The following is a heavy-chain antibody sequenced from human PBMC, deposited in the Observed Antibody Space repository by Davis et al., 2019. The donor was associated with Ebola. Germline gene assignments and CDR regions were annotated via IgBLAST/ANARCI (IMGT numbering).Heavy chain of an antibody. J-gene: IGHJ3*02. D-gene: IGHD5-24*01. CDR2: IYHSGST. CDR1: GGSISSSYW. V-gene: IGHV4-4*02. CDR3: ARDRGWLQSDAFDI. Sequence: MPSETLSLTCAVSGGSISSSYWWSWVRQPPGKWLEWIGEIYHSGSTNYNPSLKSRVTISVDKSKNQFSLKLSSVTAADTAVYYCARDRGWLQSDAFDIWGQGTMVTVSS.